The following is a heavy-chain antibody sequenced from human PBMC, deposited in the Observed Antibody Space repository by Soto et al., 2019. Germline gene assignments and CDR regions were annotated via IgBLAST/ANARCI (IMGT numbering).Heavy chain of an antibody. Sequence: GGSLRLSCAASGFTFSSYWMSWVRQAPGKGLEWVANIKQDGSEKYYVDSVKGRFTISRDNAKNSLYLQMNSLRAEDTAVYYCAREAGDGPDYDFWSGYFNWFDPWGQGTLVTVSS. CDR1: GFTFSSYW. CDR3: AREAGDGPDYDFWSGYFNWFDP. J-gene: IGHJ5*02. V-gene: IGHV3-7*01. D-gene: IGHD3-3*01. CDR2: IKQDGSEK.